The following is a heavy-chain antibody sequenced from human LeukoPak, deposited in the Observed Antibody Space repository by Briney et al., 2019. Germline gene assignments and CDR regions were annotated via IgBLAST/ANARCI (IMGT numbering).Heavy chain of an antibody. Sequence: GGSLRLSCAASGFTFSSYSMNGVRQAPGKGLEWVSYISSSSSSTIYYADSVKGRFTISRDNAKNSLYLQMNSLRAEDTAVYYCARDLPYGDYFPYGMDVWGQGTTVTVSS. V-gene: IGHV3-48*01. CDR3: ARDLPYGDYFPYGMDV. CDR2: ISSSSSSTI. J-gene: IGHJ6*02. CDR1: GFTFSSYS. D-gene: IGHD4-17*01.